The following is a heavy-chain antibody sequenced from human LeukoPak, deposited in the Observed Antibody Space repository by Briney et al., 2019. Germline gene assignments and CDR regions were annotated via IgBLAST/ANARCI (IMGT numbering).Heavy chain of an antibody. J-gene: IGHJ4*02. Sequence: SETLSLTCTVSGGSISSYYWSWIRQPPGKGLEWIGYIYYSGSTNYNPSLKSRVTISVDTSKNQFSLKLSSVTAADTAVYYCAGGYCSSTSCDKSAVDYWGQETLVTVSS. D-gene: IGHD2-2*01. CDR3: AGGYCSSTSCDKSAVDY. CDR1: GGSISSYY. V-gene: IGHV4-59*08. CDR2: IYYSGST.